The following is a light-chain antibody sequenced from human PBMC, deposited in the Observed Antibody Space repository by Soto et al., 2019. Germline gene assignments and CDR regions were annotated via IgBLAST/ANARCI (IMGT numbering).Light chain of an antibody. CDR3: SSYTTSNTRQIV. Sequence: QSALTQPASVSGAPGQSIPISCTRTSSEVGGYNYVSWYQHHPGKAPKLIIYDVSNRPSGVSIRFSGSKSDNTASLTISGLQPEDEADYHCSSYTTSNTRQIVFGTGTKVTVL. CDR1: SSEVGGYNY. V-gene: IGLV2-14*03. CDR2: DVS. J-gene: IGLJ1*01.